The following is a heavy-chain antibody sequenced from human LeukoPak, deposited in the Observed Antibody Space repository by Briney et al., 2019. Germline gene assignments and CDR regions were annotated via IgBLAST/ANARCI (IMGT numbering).Heavy chain of an antibody. CDR1: GFTFSSYE. CDR3: ARDCGGGSCYGYYYYGMDV. J-gene: IGHJ6*04. V-gene: IGHV3-48*03. D-gene: IGHD2-15*01. Sequence: GGSLRLSCAASGFTFSSYEMNWVRQAPGKGLEWVSYISSSGSTIYYADSVKGRFTISRDNAENSLYLQMNSLRAEDTAVYYCARDCGGGSCYGYYYYGMDVWGKGTTVTVSS. CDR2: ISSSGSTI.